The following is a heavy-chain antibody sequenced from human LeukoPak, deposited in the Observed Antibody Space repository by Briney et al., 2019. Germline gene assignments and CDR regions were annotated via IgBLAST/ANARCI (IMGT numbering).Heavy chain of an antibody. CDR3: AKVDNPWELNYFDY. CDR1: GFTFSSYA. Sequence: GGSLRLSCAASGFTFSSYAMSWVRQAPGKGLEWVSAISGSGGSTYYADSVKGRFTISRDNSKNTLYLQMNSLRAEDTAVYCCAKVDNPWELNYFDYWGQGTLVTVSS. D-gene: IGHD1-26*01. V-gene: IGHV3-23*01. CDR2: ISGSGGST. J-gene: IGHJ4*02.